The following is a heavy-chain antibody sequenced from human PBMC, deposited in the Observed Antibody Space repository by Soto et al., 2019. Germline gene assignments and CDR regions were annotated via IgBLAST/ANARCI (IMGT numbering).Heavy chain of an antibody. CDR2: ISSTTNYI. CDR1: GFTFTRYS. V-gene: IGHV3-21*06. J-gene: IGHJ4*02. CDR3: ARESEDLTSNFDY. Sequence: GGSLRLSCAASGFTFTRYSMNWVRQAPGKGLEWVSSISSTTNYIYYGDSMKGRYTISRDNAKNSLYLEMNSLRAEDTAVYYCARESEDLTSNFDYWGQGTLVTVSS.